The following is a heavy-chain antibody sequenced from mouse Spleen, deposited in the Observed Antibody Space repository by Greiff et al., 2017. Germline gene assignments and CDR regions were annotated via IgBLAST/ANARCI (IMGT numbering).Heavy chain of an antibody. CDR2: IYPRSGNT. CDR1: GYTFTSYG. D-gene: IGHD1-1*01. Sequence: VQLQQSGAELARPGASVKLSCKASGYTFTSYGISWVKQRTGQGLEWIGEIYPRSGNTYYNEKFKGKATLTADKSSSTAYMELRSLTSEDTAVYYCTTGDYLAWFAYWGQGTLVTVSA. J-gene: IGHJ3*01. CDR3: TTGDYLAWFAY. V-gene: IGHV1-81*01.